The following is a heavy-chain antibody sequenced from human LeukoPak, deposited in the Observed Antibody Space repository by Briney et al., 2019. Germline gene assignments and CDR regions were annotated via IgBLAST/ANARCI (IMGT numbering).Heavy chain of an antibody. CDR3: AREYYYDSSGYYR. Sequence: ASVKVSCKASGYTFTSYAMHWVRQAPGQRLEWMGWINGGNGNTKYSQEFQGRVTFTRDTSANTAYMELSSLRSEDMAVYYCAREYYYDSSGYYRWGQGTLVTVSS. V-gene: IGHV1-3*03. J-gene: IGHJ5*02. CDR1: GYTFTSYA. CDR2: INGGNGNT. D-gene: IGHD3-22*01.